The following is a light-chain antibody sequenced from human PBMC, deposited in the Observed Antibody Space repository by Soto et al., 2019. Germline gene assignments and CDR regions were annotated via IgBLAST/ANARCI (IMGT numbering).Light chain of an antibody. V-gene: IGKV3-20*01. CDR3: QQFGSSIPHT. CDR2: GAS. J-gene: IGKJ2*01. Sequence: EIVMTQSPGTLSLSPGERATISCRASQVIGSRYLAWYHQKSGQAPRLLIYGASSRATGIPDRFSGSGSGTEFTLNISRLEPEDFGVYYCQQFGSSIPHTFGQGTKLEIK. CDR1: QVIGSRY.